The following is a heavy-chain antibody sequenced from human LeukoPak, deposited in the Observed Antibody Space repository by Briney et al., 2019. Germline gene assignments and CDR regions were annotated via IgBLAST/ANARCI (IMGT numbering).Heavy chain of an antibody. CDR1: GFTFSSYS. CDR2: ISSSSSYI. D-gene: IGHD5/OR15-5a*01. CDR3: ARDSPVSPVSLLDY. Sequence: GGSLRLSCAASGFTFSSYSMNWVRQAPGKGLEWVSSISSSSSYIYYADSVKGRFTISRDNAKNSLYLQMNSLRAEDTAVYYCARDSPVSPVSLLDYWGQGTRVTVSS. V-gene: IGHV3-21*01. J-gene: IGHJ4*02.